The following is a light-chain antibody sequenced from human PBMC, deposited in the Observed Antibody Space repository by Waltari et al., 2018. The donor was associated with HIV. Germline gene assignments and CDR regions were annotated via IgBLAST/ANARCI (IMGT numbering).Light chain of an antibody. Sequence: EIVLTQSPATLSLSPGERATLSCRASQSVSSSLAWYQQKPGQAPRLLIYDASNRATGIPARFSGSGSGTDFTLTISSLEPEDFAVYYCQQRSNWPPRGGFTFGPGTKVDIK. CDR1: QSVSSS. CDR3: QQRSNWPPRGGFT. J-gene: IGKJ3*01. V-gene: IGKV3-11*01. CDR2: DAS.